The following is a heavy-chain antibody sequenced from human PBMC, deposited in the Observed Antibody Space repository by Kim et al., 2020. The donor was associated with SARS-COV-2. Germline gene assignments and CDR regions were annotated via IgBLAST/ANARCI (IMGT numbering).Heavy chain of an antibody. CDR3: ASWGYGEVVRGVIQYYFDY. CDR2: IYHSGST. V-gene: IGHV4-4*02. Sequence: SETLSLTCAVSGGSISSSNWWSWVRQPPGKGLEWIGEIYHSGSTNYNPSLKSRVTISVDKSKNQFSLKLSSVTAADTAVYYCASWGYGEVVRGVIQYYFDYWGQGTLVTVSS. J-gene: IGHJ4*02. D-gene: IGHD3-10*01. CDR1: GGSISSSNW.